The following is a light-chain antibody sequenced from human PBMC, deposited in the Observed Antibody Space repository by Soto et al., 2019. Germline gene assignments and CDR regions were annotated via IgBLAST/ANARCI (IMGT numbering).Light chain of an antibody. CDR2: AAS. V-gene: IGKV1-9*01. J-gene: IGKJ1*01. CDR1: QGISCY. Sequence: DIQLTQSPSFLSASVGDRVSITCRASQGISCYLAWYQQKPGKAPKLLIYAASTLESGVPSRFSGSGSGTEFTRTIGRLQPEGSATYYCQELKSYPRTFGQGTKVEIK. CDR3: QELKSYPRT.